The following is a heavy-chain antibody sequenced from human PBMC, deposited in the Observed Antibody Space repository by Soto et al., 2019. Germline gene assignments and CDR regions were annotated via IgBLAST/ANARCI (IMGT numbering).Heavy chain of an antibody. CDR2: ISGSGGST. CDR1: GFTFSSYA. D-gene: IGHD2-15*01. CDR3: AKEGVVATKHYYYYYGMDV. Sequence: PGGSLRLSCAASGFTFSSYAMSWVRQAPGKGLEWVSAISGSGGSTYYADSVKGRFTISRDNSKNTLYLQMNSLRAEDTAVYYCAKEGVVATKHYYYYYGMDVWGQGTMVTVSS. J-gene: IGHJ6*02. V-gene: IGHV3-23*01.